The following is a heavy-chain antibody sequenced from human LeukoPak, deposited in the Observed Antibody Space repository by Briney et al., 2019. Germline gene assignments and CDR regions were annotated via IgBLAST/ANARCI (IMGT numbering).Heavy chain of an antibody. CDR3: ASLHDIVVIPDATIDY. CDR2: ISSSGSDI. D-gene: IGHD2-2*01. J-gene: IGHJ4*02. V-gene: IGHV3-21*01. CDR1: GFTFSKYS. Sequence: GRSLRLSCAASGFTFSKYSMNWVRQAPGKGLEWVSCISSSGSDIYYADSVKGQFTVSRDNGNNLLYLQMNSLRADDTAVYYCASLHDIVVIPDATIDYWGQGTLVTVSS.